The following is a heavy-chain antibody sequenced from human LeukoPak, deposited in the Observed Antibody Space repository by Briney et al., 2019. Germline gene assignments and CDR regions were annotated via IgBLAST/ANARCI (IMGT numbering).Heavy chain of an antibody. CDR2: IRYDGSNK. V-gene: IGHV3-30*02. CDR1: GFTFSSYG. D-gene: IGHD2-8*01. J-gene: IGHJ4*02. CDR3: TTDRYCTNGVCYIILY. Sequence: GGSLRLSCAASGFTFSSYGMHWVRQAPGKGLEWVAFIRYDGSNKYYADSVKGRFTISRDNSKNTLYLQMNSLKTEDTAVYYCTTDRYCTNGVCYIILYWGQGTLVTVSS.